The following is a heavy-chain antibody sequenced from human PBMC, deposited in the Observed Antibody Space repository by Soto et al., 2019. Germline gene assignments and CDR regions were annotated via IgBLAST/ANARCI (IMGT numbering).Heavy chain of an antibody. V-gene: IGHV3-21*01. Sequence: GGSLRLSCAASGFTFSSYSMNWVRQAPGKGLEWVSSISSSSSYIYYADSVKGRFTISRDNAKNSLYLQMNSLRAEDTAVYYCAREIPGIAAAGPWFDPWGQGTLVTVTS. D-gene: IGHD6-13*01. J-gene: IGHJ5*02. CDR2: ISSSSSYI. CDR3: AREIPGIAAAGPWFDP. CDR1: GFTFSSYS.